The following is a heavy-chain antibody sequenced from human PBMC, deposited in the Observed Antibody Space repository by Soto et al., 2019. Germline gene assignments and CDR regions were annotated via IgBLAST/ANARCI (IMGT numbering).Heavy chain of an antibody. J-gene: IGHJ3*01. V-gene: IGHV3-48*02. D-gene: IGHD2-15*01. CDR3: VRDDSWALDF. Sequence: EVHLVESGGGLVQPGGSLRVSCAASGFTFSNYAMNWVRQAPGKGLEWVSYISIGSGSIFYADSVKGRFTISRDDAKNSLYLQMNTLRDEDTAVYYCVRDDSWALDFWGQGTMVTVSS. CDR2: ISIGSGSI. CDR1: GFTFSNYA.